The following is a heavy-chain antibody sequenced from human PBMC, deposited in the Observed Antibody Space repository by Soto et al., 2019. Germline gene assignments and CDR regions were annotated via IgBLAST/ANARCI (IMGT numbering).Heavy chain of an antibody. CDR3: ARGDSFLYYYDSSVMGAFDI. D-gene: IGHD3-22*01. J-gene: IGHJ3*02. Sequence: SVKVSCKASGGTFSSYAISWVRQAPGQGLEWMGGIIPIFGTANYAQKFQGRVTITADESTSTAYMELSSLRSEDTAVYYCARGDSFLYYYDSSVMGAFDIWGQGTMVTVSS. V-gene: IGHV1-69*13. CDR2: IIPIFGTA. CDR1: GGTFSSYA.